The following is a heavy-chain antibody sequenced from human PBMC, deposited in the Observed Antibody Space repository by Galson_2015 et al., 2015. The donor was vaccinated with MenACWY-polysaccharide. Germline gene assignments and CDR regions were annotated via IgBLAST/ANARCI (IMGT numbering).Heavy chain of an antibody. CDR2: ISSEGTTI. V-gene: IGHV3-74*01. CDR3: ASLGGMGYPYGPDY. Sequence: SLRLSCAASGFTFSSYWIHWVRQTPGKGLVWVSRISSEGTTISYADSVKGRFTVSRDNAKNTLYLQMNSLRVEDTAVYYCASLGGMGYPYGPDYWGQGTLVTVSS. CDR1: GFTFSSYW. J-gene: IGHJ4*02. D-gene: IGHD2-15*01.